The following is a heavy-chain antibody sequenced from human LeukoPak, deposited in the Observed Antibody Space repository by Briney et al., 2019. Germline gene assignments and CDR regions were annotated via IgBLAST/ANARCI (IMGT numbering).Heavy chain of an antibody. V-gene: IGHV3-23*01. CDR3: ASLRVLERYKLFDY. Sequence: GGSLRLSCAASGFTFSSYAMSWVRQAPGKGLEWVSAISGSGGSTYYADSVKGRFTISRDNSKNTLYLQMNSLRAEDTAVYYCASLRVLERYKLFDYWGQGTLVTVSS. CDR1: GFTFSSYA. CDR2: ISGSGGST. J-gene: IGHJ4*02. D-gene: IGHD3-3*01.